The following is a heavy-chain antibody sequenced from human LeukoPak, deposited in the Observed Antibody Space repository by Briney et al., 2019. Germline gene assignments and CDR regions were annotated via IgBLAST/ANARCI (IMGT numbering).Heavy chain of an antibody. CDR3: AKDNRRHYTSGPNPDSLH. CDR2: ISWNSGSI. J-gene: IGHJ4*02. CDR1: GFAISDYS. D-gene: IGHD6-19*01. V-gene: IGHV3-9*01. Sequence: GGSLRLSCAASGFAISDYSMNWVRQVPGKGLEWVSGISWNSGSIDYADSVKGRFTISRDNAKNSLYLQMNSLRVEDTAFYYCAKDNRRHYTSGPNPDSLHWGQGALVTVSS.